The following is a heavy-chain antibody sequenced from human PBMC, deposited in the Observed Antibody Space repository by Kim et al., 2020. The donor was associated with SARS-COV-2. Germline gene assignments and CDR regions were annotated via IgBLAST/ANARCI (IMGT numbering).Heavy chain of an antibody. CDR1: GYTFTSYA. V-gene: IGHV7-4-1*02. D-gene: IGHD4-17*01. J-gene: IGHJ4*02. CDR2: INTNTGNP. CDR3: ARDRDDYGDYVRSSGLSY. Sequence: ASVKVSCKASGYTFTSYAMNWVRQAPGQGLEWMGWINTNTGNPTYAQGFTGRFVFSLDTSVSTAYLQISSLKSEDTAVYYCARDRDDYGDYVRSSGLSYWGQGTLVTVSS.